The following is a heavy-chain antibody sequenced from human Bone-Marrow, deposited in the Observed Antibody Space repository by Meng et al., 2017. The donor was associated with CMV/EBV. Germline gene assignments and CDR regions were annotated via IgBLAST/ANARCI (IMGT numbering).Heavy chain of an antibody. D-gene: IGHD2-15*01. Sequence: SVKVSCKASGGTFSSYAISWVRQAPGQGLEWMGGIIPIFGTANYAQKFQGRVTITTDESTSTAYMELSSLRSEDTAVYYCARGALGYCSGGSCYYGMDVWGQGTTVTVSS. CDR1: GGTFSSYA. J-gene: IGHJ6*02. V-gene: IGHV1-69*05. CDR2: IIPIFGTA. CDR3: ARGALGYCSGGSCYYGMDV.